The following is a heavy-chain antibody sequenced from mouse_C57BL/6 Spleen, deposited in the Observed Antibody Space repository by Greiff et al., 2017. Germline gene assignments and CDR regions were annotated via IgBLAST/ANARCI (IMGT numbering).Heavy chain of an antibody. D-gene: IGHD1-1*01. CDR3: ARGGLLLRTLDY. CDR1: GYTFTSYW. CDR2: IDPSDSET. V-gene: IGHV1-52*01. Sequence: QVQLQQPGAELVRPGSSVKLSCKASGYTFTSYWMHWVKQRPIQGLEWIGNIDPSDSETHYNQKFKDKATLTVDKSSSTAYMQLSRLTSEVSAVYYCARGGLLLRTLDYWGQGTTLAVSS. J-gene: IGHJ2*01.